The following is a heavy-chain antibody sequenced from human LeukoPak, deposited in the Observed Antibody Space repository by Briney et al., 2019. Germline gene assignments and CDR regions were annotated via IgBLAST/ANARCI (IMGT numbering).Heavy chain of an antibody. V-gene: IGHV4-34*01. CDR2: INHSGST. Sequence: PSETLSLTCAVYGGSFSGYYWSWIRQPPGKGLEWIGEINHSGSTNYNPSLKSRVTISVDTSKNQFSLKLSSVTAADTAVYYCARGRNQTDCSSTSCNITDYWGQGTLVTVSS. D-gene: IGHD2-2*02. CDR1: GGSFSGYY. CDR3: ARGRNQTDCSSTSCNITDY. J-gene: IGHJ4*02.